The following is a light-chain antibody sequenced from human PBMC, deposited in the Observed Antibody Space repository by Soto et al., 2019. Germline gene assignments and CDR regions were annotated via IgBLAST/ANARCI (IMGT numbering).Light chain of an antibody. CDR3: QKYSSVIT. J-gene: IGKJ5*01. V-gene: IGKV1-27*01. CDR2: GAS. CDR1: QGISSF. Sequence: DIQMTQSPSSLSASVVDRVTMTCRASQGISSFVAWYQQKPGKVPRLLISGASTLQSGVPSRFSGSGSGTDFTLTITSLQPEDVATYYCQKYSSVITFGQGTRLEIK.